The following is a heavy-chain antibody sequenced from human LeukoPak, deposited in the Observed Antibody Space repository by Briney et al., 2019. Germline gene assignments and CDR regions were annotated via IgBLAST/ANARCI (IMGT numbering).Heavy chain of an antibody. CDR3: ARDFDYYDDSGYQTYYFDY. CDR1: GVSISSSNSY. D-gene: IGHD3-22*01. J-gene: IGHJ4*02. CDR2: ISSSGSTI. Sequence: LSLTCTVSGVSISSSNSYWGWIRQAPGKGLEWVSYISSSGSTIFYADSVKGRFTISRDNAKNPLYLQMNSLRAEDTAVYYCARDFDYYDDSGYQTYYFDYWGQGTLVTVSS. V-gene: IGHV3-11*01.